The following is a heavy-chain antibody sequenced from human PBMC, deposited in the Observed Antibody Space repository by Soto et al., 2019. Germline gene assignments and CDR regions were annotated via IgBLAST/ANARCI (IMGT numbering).Heavy chain of an antibody. CDR2: ISYDGSNK. D-gene: IGHD2-21*01. Sequence: QVQLVESGGGVVQPGRSLRLSCAASGFTFSSYGMHWVRQAPGKGLEWVAVISYDGSNKYYADSVKGRFTISRDNSKNTLYLQMNSLRAEDTAVYYCAKDPRRWAWGLITNWYFDLWGRGTLVTVSS. J-gene: IGHJ2*01. CDR1: GFTFSSYG. V-gene: IGHV3-30*18. CDR3: AKDPRRWAWGLITNWYFDL.